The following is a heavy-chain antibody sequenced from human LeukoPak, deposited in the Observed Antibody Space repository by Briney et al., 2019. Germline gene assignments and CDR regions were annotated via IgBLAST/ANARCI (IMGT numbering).Heavy chain of an antibody. CDR2: INHSGST. J-gene: IGHJ3*02. CDR3: AREEPRNYDAFDI. Sequence: TSETLSLTCAVNGGSFSGYYWSWIRQPPGKGLEWIGEINHSGSTNYNPSLKSRVTMSVDTSKNQFSLKLSSVTAADTAVYYCAREEPRNYDAFDIWGQGTMVTVSS. V-gene: IGHV4-34*01. CDR1: GGSFSGYY. D-gene: IGHD1-7*01.